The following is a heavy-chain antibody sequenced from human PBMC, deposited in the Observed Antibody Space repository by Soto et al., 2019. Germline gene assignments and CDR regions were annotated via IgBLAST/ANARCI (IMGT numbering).Heavy chain of an antibody. Sequence: QVRLVESGGGVVQPGRSLRLSCAASGFSFSDYVMHWVRQSPGEGLEWVAVMWYHGRDKFYAESVKGRFTITRDNSKNTLYLQMNSRRAEDTAVYYCARDAGGQSGNFIFDSWGQGALVTVSS. V-gene: IGHV3-33*01. CDR3: ARDAGGQSGNFIFDS. CDR2: MWYHGRDK. D-gene: IGHD1-26*01. J-gene: IGHJ4*02. CDR1: GFSFSDYV.